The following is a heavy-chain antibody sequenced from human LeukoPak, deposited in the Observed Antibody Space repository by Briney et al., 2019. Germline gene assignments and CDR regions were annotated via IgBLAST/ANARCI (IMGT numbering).Heavy chain of an antibody. CDR1: EFTVSVNY. V-gene: IGHV3-53*01. J-gene: IGHJ4*02. Sequence: GGSLRLSCAASEFTVSVNYMSWVRQAPGKGLEWVSFIYSGGSTCYADSVKGRFTISKDYSKNTLSLQMNSLGAEDTAVYYCAMGTSVRYFDWFDYWGQGTLVTVSS. CDR3: AMGTSVRYFDWFDY. D-gene: IGHD3-9*01. CDR2: IYSGGST.